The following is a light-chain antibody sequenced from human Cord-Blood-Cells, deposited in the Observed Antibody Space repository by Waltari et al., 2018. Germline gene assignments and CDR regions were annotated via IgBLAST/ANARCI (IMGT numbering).Light chain of an antibody. CDR1: QSVSSN. Sequence: EIMKTQSPATLSVAPGERATLSCRASQSVSSNLAWYQQKPGKAPRLLIYGASTRATGIPARFSGSGSGTEFTLTIXXLQSEDFAVYYCQQYNNWPPITFGQGTRLEIK. J-gene: IGKJ5*01. CDR3: QQYNNWPPIT. CDR2: GAS. V-gene: IGKV3-15*01.